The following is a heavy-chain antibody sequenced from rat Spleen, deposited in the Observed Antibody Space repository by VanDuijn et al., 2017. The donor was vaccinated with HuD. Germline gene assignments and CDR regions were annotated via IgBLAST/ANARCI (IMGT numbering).Heavy chain of an antibody. CDR2: IWGDGTT. CDR1: GFSLTSNG. D-gene: IGHD1-2*01. CDR3: TRSGYYYSSYVPFFDY. Sequence: QVQVKESGPGLVQPSQTLSLTCTVSGFSLTSNGVSWVRQPPGKGLERMGGIWGDGTTDYNLGLKSRLIISRDTSKSQVFLKMNSLQTDDTAIYFCTRSGYYYSSYVPFFDYRGQGVMVTVSS. J-gene: IGHJ2*01. V-gene: IGHV2-1*01.